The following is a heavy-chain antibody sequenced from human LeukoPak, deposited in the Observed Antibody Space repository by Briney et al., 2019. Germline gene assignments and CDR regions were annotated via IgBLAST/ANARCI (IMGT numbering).Heavy chain of an antibody. V-gene: IGHV4-34*01. Sequence: SETLSLTCAVYGGSFSGHYWTWIRQSPGKALEWGGEINHRGSAHHAPSLSSRVTISVDTAKNQFSLRLNSVTAADTAVYYCARGVVAGSLGDYYYYMDAWGKGTTVTVSS. CDR1: GGSFSGHY. D-gene: IGHD6-19*01. CDR2: INHRGSA. CDR3: ARGVVAGSLGDYYYYMDA. J-gene: IGHJ6*03.